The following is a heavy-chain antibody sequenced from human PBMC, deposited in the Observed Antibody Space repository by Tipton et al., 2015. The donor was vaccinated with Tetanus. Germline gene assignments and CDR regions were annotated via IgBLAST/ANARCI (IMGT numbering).Heavy chain of an antibody. Sequence: TLSLTCTVSGGSMSNNYWSWIRQPPGKELEWIGYIDYSGSTNYNPSLKSRLIISADTSKNQFSLRLSSVTAADTAVYFCARGLPREPFYFDYWGQGHQVTVSS. CDR1: GGSMSNNY. CDR3: ARGLPREPFYFDY. D-gene: IGHD1-26*01. J-gene: IGHJ4*02. V-gene: IGHV4-59*01. CDR2: IDYSGST.